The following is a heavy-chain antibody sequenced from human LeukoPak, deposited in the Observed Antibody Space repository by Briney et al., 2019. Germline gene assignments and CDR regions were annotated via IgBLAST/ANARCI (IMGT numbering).Heavy chain of an antibody. Sequence: SQTLSLTFAISGDSVSSNSAAWNWLRQSPSRGLEWLGSTYYRSKWYNDYAVSVKSRITINPDTSKSQFSLQLNSVTPEDTAVYYCARAPWFGELSGSNWFDPWGQGTLVTVSS. CDR3: ARAPWFGELSGSNWFDP. J-gene: IGHJ5*02. CDR1: GDSVSSNSAA. V-gene: IGHV6-1*01. D-gene: IGHD3-10*01. CDR2: TYYRSKWYN.